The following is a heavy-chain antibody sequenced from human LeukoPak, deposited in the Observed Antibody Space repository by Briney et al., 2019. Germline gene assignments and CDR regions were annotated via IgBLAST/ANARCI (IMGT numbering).Heavy chain of an antibody. Sequence: SSETLSLTCAVYGGSFSGYYWSWIRQPPGKGLEWIGEINHSGSTNYNPSLKSRVTISVETSKNQFSLNLSSVTAADTAVYYCARGRLARSPYFDYWGQGTLVTVSS. CDR2: INHSGST. D-gene: IGHD6-19*01. CDR3: ARGRLARSPYFDY. J-gene: IGHJ4*02. CDR1: GGSFSGYY. V-gene: IGHV4-34*01.